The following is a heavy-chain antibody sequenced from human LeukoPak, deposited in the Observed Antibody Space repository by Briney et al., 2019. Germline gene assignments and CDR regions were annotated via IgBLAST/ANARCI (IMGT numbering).Heavy chain of an antibody. J-gene: IGHJ3*01. CDR1: GFTFSSYW. CDR2: ISRDGTIT. D-gene: IGHD6-13*01. CDR3: VREIGAPGSFDF. V-gene: IGHV3-74*01. Sequence: PGGSLRLSCAASGFTFSSYWMSWVRQVPGKGLAWVSRISRDGTITNYADSVKGRFTISRDNAKSTLYLQMDSLRAEDTALFYCVREIGAPGSFDFWGPGTAVAVSS.